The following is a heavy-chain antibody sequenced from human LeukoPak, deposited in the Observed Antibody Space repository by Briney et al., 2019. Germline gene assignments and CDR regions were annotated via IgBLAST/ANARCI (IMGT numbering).Heavy chain of an antibody. J-gene: IGHJ3*02. D-gene: IGHD2-15*01. CDR2: VTGNGGGT. V-gene: IGHV3-64D*08. Sequence: GGSLRLSCAASGFTFSGYSMSWVRQAPGKGLEYVSSVTGNGGGTYYADSVKGRFTISRDNSKNTLYLQMSSLRAEDTAVYYCVRVCSSPDALDIWGQGTMVTVSS. CDR1: GFTFSGYS. CDR3: VRVCSSPDALDI.